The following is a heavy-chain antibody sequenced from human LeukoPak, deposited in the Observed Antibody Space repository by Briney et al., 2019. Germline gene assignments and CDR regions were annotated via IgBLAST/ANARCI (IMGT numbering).Heavy chain of an antibody. D-gene: IGHD5-24*01. V-gene: IGHV3-30*18. CDR3: AKDWAELPPAYYYYGMDV. J-gene: IGHJ6*02. Sequence: GRSLRLSCAASGFTFSRHGMHWVRQAPGKGLEWVAVISYDGSNKYYADSVKGRFTISRDNSKNTLYLQMNSLRAEDTAVYYCAKDWAELPPAYYYYGMDVWGQGTTVTVSS. CDR1: GFTFSRHG. CDR2: ISYDGSNK.